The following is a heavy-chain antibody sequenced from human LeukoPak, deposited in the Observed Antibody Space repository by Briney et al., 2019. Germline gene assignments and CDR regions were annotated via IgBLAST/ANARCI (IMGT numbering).Heavy chain of an antibody. CDR3: AMTYYYDSSLHYFDY. D-gene: IGHD3-22*01. CDR2: IYTSGST. Sequence: SQTLSLTCTVSGNSISSGDYYWSWLRQPAGKGLEWIGRIYTSGSTTYNPSLKSRVTISGDTSENQFSLKLSSVTAADTAVYYCAMTYYYDSSLHYFDYWGQGTLVTVSS. J-gene: IGHJ4*02. CDR1: GNSISSGDYY. V-gene: IGHV4-61*02.